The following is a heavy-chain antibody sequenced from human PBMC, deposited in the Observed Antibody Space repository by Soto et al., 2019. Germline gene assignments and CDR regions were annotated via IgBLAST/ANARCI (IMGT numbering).Heavy chain of an antibody. CDR1: GFRFSDNL. V-gene: IGHV1-3*01. CDR2: INPENGNT. CDR3: ARDILSVGPRANDAFDV. J-gene: IGHJ3*01. Sequence: QVQLVQSGAEVRKPGASVNISCRASGFRFSDNLINWVRQAPGQSLEWMGWINPENGNTRYSQTFQGRVTISRHSSASIAYGEVSDLTSEATAVDYGARDILSVGPRANDAFDVWGQGTMVTVSS. D-gene: IGHD2-8*02.